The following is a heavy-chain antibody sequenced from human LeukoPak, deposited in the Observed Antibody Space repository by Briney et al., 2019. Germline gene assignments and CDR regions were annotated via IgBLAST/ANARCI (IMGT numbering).Heavy chain of an antibody. V-gene: IGHV1-2*02. J-gene: IGHJ4*02. CDR3: ASEPVLRYFDWLYYFDY. CDR2: INPNSGGT. D-gene: IGHD3-9*01. CDR1: GCTFTGYY. Sequence: ASVKVSCKASGCTFTGYYMHWVRQAPGQGLEWMGWINPNSGGTNYAQKFQSRVTMTRDTSISTAYMELSRLRSDDTAVYYCASEPVLRYFDWLYYFDYWGQGTLVTVSS.